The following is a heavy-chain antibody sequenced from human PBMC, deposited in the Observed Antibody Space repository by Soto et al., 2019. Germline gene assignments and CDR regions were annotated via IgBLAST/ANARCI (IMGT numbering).Heavy chain of an antibody. Sequence: QVQLVESGGGVVQPGRSLRLSCAASGFTFSSYGMHWVRQAPGKGLEWVAVISYDGSNKYYADSVKGRFTISRDNSKNTLYLQMNSLGAEDTAVYYCAGVAYGDYGVAGYFHHWGQGNLVTVAS. CDR2: ISYDGSNK. D-gene: IGHD4-17*01. V-gene: IGHV3-30*03. J-gene: IGHJ1*01. CDR3: AGVAYGDYGVAGYFHH. CDR1: GFTFSSYG.